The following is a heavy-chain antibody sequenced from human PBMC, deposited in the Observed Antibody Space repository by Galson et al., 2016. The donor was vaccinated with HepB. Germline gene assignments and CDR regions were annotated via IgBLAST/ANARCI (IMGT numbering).Heavy chain of an antibody. J-gene: IGHJ5*02. V-gene: IGHV2-5*02. CDR1: GFSLSTSGVG. D-gene: IGHD3-10*01. CDR3: AHRPPAYYGSGSRNWFDP. CDR2: IYWDDDK. Sequence: PALVKPTQTLTLTCTFSGFSLSTSGVGVGWIRQPPGKALEWLALIYWDDDKRYSPFLKSRLTIMKDTSKNQVFLIMTNMDPVDTATYYCAHRPPAYYGSGSRNWFDPWGQGTQVTVSS.